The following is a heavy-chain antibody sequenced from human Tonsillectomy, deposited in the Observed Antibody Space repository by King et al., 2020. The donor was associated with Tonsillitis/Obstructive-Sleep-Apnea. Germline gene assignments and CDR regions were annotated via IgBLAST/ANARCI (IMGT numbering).Heavy chain of an antibody. J-gene: IGHJ6*03. V-gene: IGHV1-69*01. CDR2: IIPIFGTA. CDR1: GGTFSSYD. Sequence: VQLVESGAEVKKPGSSVKLSCKASGGTFSSYDISWVRQAPGQGLEWMGGIIPIFGTANYAQNFQGRVTITADESTRTAYMELSSLRSEETSVYYCARSVATIDYYYYHYMTVGRKGPTATAS. CDR3: ARSVATIDYYYYHYMTV. D-gene: IGHD5-12*01.